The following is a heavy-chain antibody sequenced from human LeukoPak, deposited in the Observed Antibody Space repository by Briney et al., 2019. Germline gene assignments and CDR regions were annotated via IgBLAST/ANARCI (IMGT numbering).Heavy chain of an antibody. CDR3: VRLSDSSGYIDH. V-gene: IGHV4-28*01. CDR2: IYDSGSS. J-gene: IGHJ4*02. D-gene: IGHD3-22*01. Sequence: SDTLSLTCTVSSYTVSGIYWWGWIRQPPGKGLQWIGHIYDSGSSHYNPSLKSRVTMSVDTVKNQFSLSLRSVSAGDTGAYFCVRLSDSSGYIDHWGQGIPVTVSS. CDR1: SYTVSGIYW.